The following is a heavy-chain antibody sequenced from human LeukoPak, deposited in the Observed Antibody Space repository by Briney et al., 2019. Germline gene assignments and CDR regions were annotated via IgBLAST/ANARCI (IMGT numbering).Heavy chain of an antibody. CDR1: GFTFSSYS. J-gene: IGHJ4*02. D-gene: IGHD6-19*01. CDR2: ISGSGGST. Sequence: GGSLRLSCAASGFTFSSYSMNWVRQAPGKGLEWVSAISGSGGSTYSADSVKGRFTISRDNSKNTLFLQMNSLRAEDTAVYYCAKEGAVAGTFKDYWGQGTLVTVSS. CDR3: AKEGAVAGTFKDY. V-gene: IGHV3-23*01.